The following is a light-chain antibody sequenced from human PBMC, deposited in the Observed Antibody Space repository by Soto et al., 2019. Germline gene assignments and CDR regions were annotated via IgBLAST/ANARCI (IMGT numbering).Light chain of an antibody. Sequence: QAVVAQTPSASGTPGQRVTFSCSGGSSNIGGNYVSWFQQLPGMAPKLLIYSDDQRPSGVPDRFSGSKSGTSASLAISGLQSEDEADYYCAAWDASLNGVLFGGGTKLTVL. J-gene: IGLJ2*01. CDR3: AAWDASLNGVL. CDR2: SDD. V-gene: IGLV1-44*01. CDR1: SSNIGGNY.